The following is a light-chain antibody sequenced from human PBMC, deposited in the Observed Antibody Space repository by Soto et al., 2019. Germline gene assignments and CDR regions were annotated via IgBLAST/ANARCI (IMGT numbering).Light chain of an antibody. Sequence: EVVMTQSPATLSVSPGERATLSCRASQRVSSNLAWYQLKTGQAPKLLMFDASTRATGTPSRCSGSGSGTEFTLTISCLQSEDFAIYYCQQYNNLPPYTFGPGTMLEIK. CDR3: QQYNNLPPYT. CDR1: QRVSSN. V-gene: IGKV3-15*01. CDR2: DAS. J-gene: IGKJ2*01.